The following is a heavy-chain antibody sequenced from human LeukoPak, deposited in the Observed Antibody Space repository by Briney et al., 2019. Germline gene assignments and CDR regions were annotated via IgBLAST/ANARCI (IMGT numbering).Heavy chain of an antibody. V-gene: IGHV3-49*03. J-gene: IGHJ4*02. Sequence: GGSLRLSCTASGFTFGDYAMTWFRQAPGKGLEWVGFIRSKAYGGTTEYAASVKGRFTISRDDPKSIAYLQMNSLKTEDTAVYYCTRDHGDLPLVIDYWGQGTLVTVSS. D-gene: IGHD1-14*01. CDR3: TRDHGDLPLVIDY. CDR2: IRSKAYGGTT. CDR1: GFTFGDYA.